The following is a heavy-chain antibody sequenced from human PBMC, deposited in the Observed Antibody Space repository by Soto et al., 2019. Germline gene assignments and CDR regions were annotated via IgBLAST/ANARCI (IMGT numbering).Heavy chain of an antibody. D-gene: IGHD3-22*01. J-gene: IGHJ6*02. CDR2: IYTSGST. Sequence: SETLSLTCTVSGGSISSYYWSWIRQPAGKGLEWIGRIYTSGSTNYNPSLKSRVTMSVETSKNQFSLKLSSVTAADTAVYYCARAHYYDSSGPPSGMDVWGQGTTVTVSS. CDR1: GGSISSYY. CDR3: ARAHYYDSSGPPSGMDV. V-gene: IGHV4-4*07.